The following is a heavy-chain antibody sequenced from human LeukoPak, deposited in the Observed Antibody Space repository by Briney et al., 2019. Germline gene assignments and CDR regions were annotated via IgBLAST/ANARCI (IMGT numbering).Heavy chain of an antibody. D-gene: IGHD1-26*01. CDR3: ARAPRWGSYSGSYYFDY. J-gene: IGHJ4*02. Sequence: GGSLRLSCAASGFTVSSNYMSWVRQAPGKGLEWVSVIYSGGSTYYADSVKGRFTTSRDNSKNTLYLQMNSMRAEDTAVYYCARAPRWGSYSGSYYFDYWGQGTLVTVSS. CDR2: IYSGGST. CDR1: GFTVSSNY. V-gene: IGHV3-53*01.